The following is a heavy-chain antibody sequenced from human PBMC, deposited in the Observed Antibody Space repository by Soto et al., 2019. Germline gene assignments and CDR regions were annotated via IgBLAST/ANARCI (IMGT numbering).Heavy chain of an antibody. J-gene: IGHJ5*02. CDR1: GGSINSASYH. D-gene: IGHD4-17*01. CDR2: IFYTGST. V-gene: IGHV4-31*03. CDR3: ARLDYGDSALAS. Sequence: QVQLQESGPGLVQPSETLSLTCSVSGGSINSASYHWSWLRQHPEKGLEFIGYIFYTGSTYYNPSLETRLTISVDTSKNHISLRLNAVTAADTAVYYCARLDYGDSALASWGRGILVTVSS.